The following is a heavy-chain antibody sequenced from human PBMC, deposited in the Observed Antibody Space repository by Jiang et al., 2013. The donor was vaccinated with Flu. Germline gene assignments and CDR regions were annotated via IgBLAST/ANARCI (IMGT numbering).Heavy chain of an antibody. CDR3: AKDWAIEMPAIYYADY. CDR1: GFTFISYG. V-gene: IGHV3-30*18. CDR2: ISYDGSNK. Sequence: GVVQPGRSLRLSCAASGFTFISYGMHWVRQAPGKGLEWVAVISYDGSNKYYADSVKGRFTISKDNSKNTLYLQMNSLRAEDTAVYYCAKDWAIEMPAIYYADYWGQGTLVTVSS. D-gene: IGHD5-24*01. J-gene: IGHJ4*02.